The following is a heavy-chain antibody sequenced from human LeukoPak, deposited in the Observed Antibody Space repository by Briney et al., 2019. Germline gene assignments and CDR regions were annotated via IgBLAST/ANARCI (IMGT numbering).Heavy chain of an antibody. Sequence: SETLSLTCAVYGGSFSGYYWSWIRQPPGKGLEWIGSIYYSGSTYYNPSLKSRVTISVDTFKNQFSLKLSSVTAADTAVYYCARHLPLRYFDWLGPFDYWGQGTLVTVSS. J-gene: IGHJ4*02. D-gene: IGHD3-9*01. V-gene: IGHV4-34*01. CDR3: ARHLPLRYFDWLGPFDY. CDR2: IYYSGST. CDR1: GGSFSGYY.